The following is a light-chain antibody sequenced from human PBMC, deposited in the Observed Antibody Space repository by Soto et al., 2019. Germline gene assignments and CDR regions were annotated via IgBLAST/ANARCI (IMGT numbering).Light chain of an antibody. Sequence: EIVMTQSPSTLSVSAGERVILSCSVRQSVRSNLAWYQQKPGQAPRLLIYDASTRATGIPARFSGSGSGTEFILTISSLQSEDFGVYYCQQYNNWPPITFGQGPRLEIK. CDR1: QSVRSN. CDR3: QQYNNWPPIT. J-gene: IGKJ5*01. CDR2: DAS. V-gene: IGKV3D-15*01.